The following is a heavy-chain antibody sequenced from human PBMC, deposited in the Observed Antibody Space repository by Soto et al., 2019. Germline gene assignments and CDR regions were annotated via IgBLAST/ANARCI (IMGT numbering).Heavy chain of an antibody. CDR1: GFTVSSNY. D-gene: IGHD3-22*01. CDR2: IYSGGST. CDR3: ARIYDSSGLDY. J-gene: IGHJ4*02. Sequence: GGSLRLSCAASGFTVSSNYMSWVRQAPGKGLEWVSVIYSGGSTYYADSVKGRFTISRDNSKNTLYLQMNSLRAEDTAVYYCARIYDSSGLDYWGQGTLVTVSS. V-gene: IGHV3-53*01.